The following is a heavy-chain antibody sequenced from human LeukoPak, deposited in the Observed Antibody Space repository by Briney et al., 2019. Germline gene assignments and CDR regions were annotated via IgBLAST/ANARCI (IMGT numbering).Heavy chain of an antibody. J-gene: IGHJ6*02. Sequence: GRSLRLSCAASGFTFSSYAMHWVRQAPGKGLEWVAVISYDGSNKYYADSVKGRFTISRDNSKNTLYLQMNSLRAEDTAVYYCARRIVGQHLRYYYYYGMDVWGQGTTVTVSS. D-gene: IGHD2-15*01. CDR1: GFTFSSYA. CDR3: ARRIVGQHLRYYYYYGMDV. CDR2: ISYDGSNK. V-gene: IGHV3-30-3*01.